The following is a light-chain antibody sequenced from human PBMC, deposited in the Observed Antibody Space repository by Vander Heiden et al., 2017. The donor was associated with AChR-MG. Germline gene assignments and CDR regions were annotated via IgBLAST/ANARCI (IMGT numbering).Light chain of an antibody. V-gene: IGKV1-39*01. J-gene: IGKJ1*01. CDR3: QQSYSTPWT. CDR1: QSISSY. CDR2: AAS. Sequence: DIQMTQSSSSLSASVGDRVIITCRASQSISSYLNWYQQKPGTAPKVLIYAASSLQFGVPSRFSGSGSGTDFTFTISSLQPEDFATYYCQQSYSTPWTFGQGTKVEIK.